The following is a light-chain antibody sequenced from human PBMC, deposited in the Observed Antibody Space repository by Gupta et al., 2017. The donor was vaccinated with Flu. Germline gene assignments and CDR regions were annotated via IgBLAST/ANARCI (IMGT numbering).Light chain of an antibody. Sequence: QSALAQPPSVSGTPGQRVTISCTGSSSNFGAGYEVHWYQHLPGTAPKLLIYANSDRPSGIPDRFSGSKSGVSASLAITGLQPGDEADYYCQSYDSSLNAYVFGTGTRVTGL. CDR1: SSNFGAGYE. CDR2: ANS. J-gene: IGLJ1*01. CDR3: QSYDSSLNAYV. V-gene: IGLV1-40*01.